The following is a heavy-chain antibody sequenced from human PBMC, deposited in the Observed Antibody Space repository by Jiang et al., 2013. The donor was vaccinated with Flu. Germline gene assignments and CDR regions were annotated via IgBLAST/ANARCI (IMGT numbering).Heavy chain of an antibody. D-gene: IGHD3-10*01. CDR1: GFIFSTYG. CDR3: AKDLGGSGNYYLGYHGVDV. V-gene: IGHV3-33*06. Sequence: VQLLESGGGVVQPGRSLRLSCAASGFIFSTYGMHWVRQAPGKGLEWVAIIWSNGSEKYYADSVTGRFTISRDNSKNTLYLQMNSLRAEDTAVYYCAKDLGGSGNYYLGYHGVDVWGQGTTVTVSS. CDR2: IWSNGSEK. J-gene: IGHJ6*02.